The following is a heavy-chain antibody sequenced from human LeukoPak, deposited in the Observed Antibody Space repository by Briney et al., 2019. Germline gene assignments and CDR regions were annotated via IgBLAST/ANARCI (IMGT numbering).Heavy chain of an antibody. D-gene: IGHD3-10*01. CDR1: GYTFTGYY. V-gene: IGHV1-2*02. CDR2: INPNSGGT. J-gene: IGHJ4*02. Sequence: ASVKVSCTASGYTFTGYYMHWVRQAPGQGLEWMGWINPNSGGTNYAQKFQGRVTMTRDTSISTAYMERSRLSSDDTAVYYCARDQSYRFGDESWGQGTLVTVSS. CDR3: ARDQSYRFGDES.